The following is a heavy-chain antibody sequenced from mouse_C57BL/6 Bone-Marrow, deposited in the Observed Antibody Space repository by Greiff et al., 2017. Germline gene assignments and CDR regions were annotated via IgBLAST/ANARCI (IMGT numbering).Heavy chain of an antibody. D-gene: IGHD4-1*01. Sequence: VQLQESGAELVRPGTSVKVSCKASGYAFTNYLIEWVKQRPGQGLEWIGVINPGSGGTKYNETFKGKATLTADKSSSTAYMQLSSLTSEDSAVYFCARSKNWDSWFAYWGQGTLVTVSA. CDR3: ARSKNWDSWFAY. J-gene: IGHJ3*01. CDR2: INPGSGGT. V-gene: IGHV1-54*01. CDR1: GYAFTNYL.